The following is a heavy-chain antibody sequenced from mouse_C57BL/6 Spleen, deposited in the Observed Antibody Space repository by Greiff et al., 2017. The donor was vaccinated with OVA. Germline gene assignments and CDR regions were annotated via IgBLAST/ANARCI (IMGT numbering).Heavy chain of an antibody. V-gene: IGHV2-5*01. CDR2: IWRGGST. J-gene: IGHJ4*01. D-gene: IGHD3-3*01. Sequence: VQLQQSGPGLVQPSQSLSITCTVSGFSLTSYGVHWVRQSPGKGLEWLGVIWRGGSTDYNAAFMSRLSITKDNSKSQVFFKMNSLQADDTDIYYCAKNRGNYDAMDYWGQGTSVTVSS. CDR3: AKNRGNYDAMDY. CDR1: GFSLTSYG.